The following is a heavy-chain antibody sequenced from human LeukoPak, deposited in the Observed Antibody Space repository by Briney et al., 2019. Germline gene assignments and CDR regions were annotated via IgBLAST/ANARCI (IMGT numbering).Heavy chain of an antibody. CDR1: GGSISSSSYY. CDR2: IFYSGST. V-gene: IGHV4-39*01. D-gene: IGHD1-26*01. J-gene: IGHJ1*01. Sequence: SPSETLSLTCTVSGGSISSSSYYWGWIRQPPGKGLEWIGSIFYSGSTYYNPSLKSRVTISVDTSKNQFSLKLSSVTAADTAVYYCARHGSIVGAGFQRWGQGTLVTVSS. CDR3: ARHGSIVGAGFQR.